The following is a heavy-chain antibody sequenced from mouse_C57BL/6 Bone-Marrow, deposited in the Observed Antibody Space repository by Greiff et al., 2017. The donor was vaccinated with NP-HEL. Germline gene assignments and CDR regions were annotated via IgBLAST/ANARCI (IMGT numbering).Heavy chain of an antibody. J-gene: IGHJ1*03. D-gene: IGHD1-1*01. V-gene: IGHV1-52*01. Sequence: QVQLQQPGAELVRPGSSVKLSCKASGYTFTSYWMHWVKQRPIQGLEWIGNIDPSDSETHYNQKFKDKATLTVDKSSSTAYMQLSSLTSEDSAVYYCASPHYYGSSYPYWYFDVWGTGTTVTVSS. CDR2: IDPSDSET. CDR3: ASPHYYGSSYPYWYFDV. CDR1: GYTFTSYW.